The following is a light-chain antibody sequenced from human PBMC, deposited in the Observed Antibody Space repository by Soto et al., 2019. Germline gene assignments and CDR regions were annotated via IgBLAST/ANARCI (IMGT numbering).Light chain of an antibody. CDR2: EVT. Sequence: QSALTQPASVSGSPGQSITISCTGSGSDVGAYNYVSWYQQHPDKAPKLLIFEVTNRPSGVSDRFSGSNSGNTASLTISSLQAEDEADYYCSSYTSSSAPVVFGGGTKLTVL. J-gene: IGLJ2*01. V-gene: IGLV2-14*01. CDR3: SSYTSSSAPVV. CDR1: GSDVGAYNY.